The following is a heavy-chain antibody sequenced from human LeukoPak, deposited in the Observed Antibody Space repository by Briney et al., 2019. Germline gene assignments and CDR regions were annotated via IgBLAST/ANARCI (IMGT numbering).Heavy chain of an antibody. V-gene: IGHV4-30-2*03. CDR1: GGSISSGGYY. CDR2: IYHSGST. Sequence: SQTLSLTCTVSGGSISSGGYYWSWIRQPPGKGLEWIGYIYHSGSTYYNPSLKSRVTISVDTSKNQFSLKLSSVTAADTAVYYCARQEWRAAAGTGYWGQGTLVTVSS. J-gene: IGHJ4*02. D-gene: IGHD6-13*01. CDR3: ARQEWRAAAGTGY.